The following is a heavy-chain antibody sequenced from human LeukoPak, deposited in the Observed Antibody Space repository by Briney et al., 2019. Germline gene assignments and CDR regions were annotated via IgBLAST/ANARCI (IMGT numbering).Heavy chain of an antibody. CDR1: GGSISSYY. CDR2: IYTSGST. J-gene: IGHJ4*02. V-gene: IGHV4-4*07. D-gene: IGHD3-10*01. CDR3: ARDFQITLVRGVIRYFDY. Sequence: SETLSLTCTVSGGSISSYYWSWIRQPAGKGLEWIGRIYTSGSTNYNPSLKSRVTISVDTSKDQFSLRLSSVTAADTAVYYCARDFQITLVRGVIRYFDYWGQGTLVTVSS.